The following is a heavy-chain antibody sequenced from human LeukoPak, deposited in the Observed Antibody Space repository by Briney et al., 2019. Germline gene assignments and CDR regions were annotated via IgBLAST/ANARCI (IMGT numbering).Heavy chain of an antibody. J-gene: IGHJ4*02. CDR3: ARATSWSH. CDR1: RVTFCGSW. Sequence: PGGSPRLSRAASRVTFCGSWMGWGWESPGRGLEWVANIKPDGSDKYYVDSVKGRFTISRDNAKNSLYLQMNSLRAEDTAVYYCARATSWSHWGQRTLVTVS. CDR2: IKPDGSDK. D-gene: IGHD2-2*01. V-gene: IGHV3-7*01.